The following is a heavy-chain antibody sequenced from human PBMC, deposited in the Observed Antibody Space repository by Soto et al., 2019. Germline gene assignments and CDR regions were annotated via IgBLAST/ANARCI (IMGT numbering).Heavy chain of an antibody. V-gene: IGHV4-31*03. CDR3: ARVSGYSSWYPDNFEY. Sequence: SETLSLTCTVSGGSISSGGYYWSWIRQHPGKGLEWIGYIYYSGSTYYNPSLKSRVTISVDTSKNQFSLKLSSVTAADTAVYYCARVSGYSSWYPDNFEYWGQGTXVTVSS. CDR1: GGSISSGGYY. D-gene: IGHD6-13*01. CDR2: IYYSGST. J-gene: IGHJ4*02.